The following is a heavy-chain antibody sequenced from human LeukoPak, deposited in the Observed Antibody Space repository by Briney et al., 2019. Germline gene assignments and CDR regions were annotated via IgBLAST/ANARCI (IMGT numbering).Heavy chain of an antibody. V-gene: IGHV3-9*01. CDR1: GFTFDDYA. CDR2: ISWNSGSI. J-gene: IGHJ5*02. D-gene: IGHD2-2*01. Sequence: GRSLRLSCAASGFTFDDYAMHWVRQAPGKGLEWVSGISWNSGSIGYADSVKGRFTISRDNAKNSLYLQMNSLRAEDTAVYYCARSLDIVVVPAAAANWFDPWGQGTLVTVSS. CDR3: ARSLDIVVVPAAAANWFDP.